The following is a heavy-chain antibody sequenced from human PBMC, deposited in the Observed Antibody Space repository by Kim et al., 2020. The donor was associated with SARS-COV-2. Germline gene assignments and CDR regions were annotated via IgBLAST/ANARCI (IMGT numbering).Heavy chain of an antibody. CDR2: IKSKTDGGTT. Sequence: GGSLRLSCAASGFTFSNAWMSWVRQAPGKGLEWVGRIKSKTDGGTTDYAAPVKGRFTISRDDSKNTLYLQMNSLKTEDTAVYYCTTDFPPPDCGGDCPLFDYWGQGTLVTVSS. D-gene: IGHD2-21*02. CDR1: GFTFSNAW. V-gene: IGHV3-15*01. J-gene: IGHJ4*02. CDR3: TTDFPPPDCGGDCPLFDY.